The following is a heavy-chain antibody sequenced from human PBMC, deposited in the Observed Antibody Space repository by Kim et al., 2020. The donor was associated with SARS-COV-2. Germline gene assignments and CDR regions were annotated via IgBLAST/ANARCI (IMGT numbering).Heavy chain of an antibody. V-gene: IGHV3-30*04. D-gene: IGHD5-18*01. CDR3: ARDLGLRVFNTAMVNYYGMDV. CDR1: GFTFSSYA. J-gene: IGHJ6*02. CDR2: ISYDGSNK. Sequence: GGSLRPSCAASGFTFSSYAMHWVRQAPGKGLEWVAVISYDGSNKYYADSVKGRFTISRDNSKNTLYLQMNSLRAEDTAVYYCARDLGLRVFNTAMVNYYGMDVWGQGTTVTVSS.